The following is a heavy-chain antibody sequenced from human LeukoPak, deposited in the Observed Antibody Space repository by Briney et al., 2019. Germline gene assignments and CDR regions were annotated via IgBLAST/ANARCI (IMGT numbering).Heavy chain of an antibody. D-gene: IGHD2-15*01. CDR3: AKDPAIVVVVAATFDY. CDR2: ISYDGSNK. CDR1: GFTFSSYG. J-gene: IGHJ4*02. Sequence: GGSLRLSCAASGFTFSSYGMHWVRQAPGKGLEWVAVISYDGSNKYYADSVKGRFTISRDNSKNTLYLQMNSLRAEDTAVYYCAKDPAIVVVVAATFDYWGQGTLVTVSS. V-gene: IGHV3-30*18.